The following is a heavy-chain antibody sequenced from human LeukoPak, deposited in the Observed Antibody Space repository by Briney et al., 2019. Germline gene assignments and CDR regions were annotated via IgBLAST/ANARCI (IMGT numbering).Heavy chain of an antibody. CDR3: ARVLPLAYNSGYFDY. J-gene: IGHJ4*02. V-gene: IGHV3-30-3*01. Sequence: GGSLRLSCAASGFTFSSYAMHWVRQAPGKGLEWVAVISYDGSNKYYADSVKGRFTISRDNSKNTLYLQMNSLRAEDTAVYYCARVLPLAYNSGYFDYWGQGTLVTVSS. CDR1: GFTFSSYA. CDR2: ISYDGSNK. D-gene: IGHD1-20*01.